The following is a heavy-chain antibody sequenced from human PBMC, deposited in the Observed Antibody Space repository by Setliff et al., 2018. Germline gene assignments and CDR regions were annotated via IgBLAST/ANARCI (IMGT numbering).Heavy chain of an antibody. CDR2: IIPIFGAA. CDR3: ARDTFGRGLNYYYYYMDV. Sequence: ASVKVSCKASGGTFSSYAISWVRQAPGQGLEWMGRIIPIFGAANYAQEFQGRVTITADKSTSTAYMELSSLRSEDTAVYYCARDTFGRGLNYYYYYMDVWGKGTTVTVPS. D-gene: IGHD3-3*01. J-gene: IGHJ6*03. V-gene: IGHV1-69*06. CDR1: GGTFSSYA.